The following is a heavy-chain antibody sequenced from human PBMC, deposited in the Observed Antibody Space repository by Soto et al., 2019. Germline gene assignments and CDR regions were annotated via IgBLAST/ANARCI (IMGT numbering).Heavy chain of an antibody. V-gene: IGHV1-18*04. CDR1: GYTVTSYG. CDR2: ISAYNGNT. Sequence: ASEKVSCKASGYTVTSYGISWVRQAPGQGLEWMGWISAYNGNTNYAQKLQGRVTMTTDTSTSTAYMELRSLRSDDTAVYYCARDTDYYDSSGYYHDAFDIWGQGTIVTVSS. CDR3: ARDTDYYDSSGYYHDAFDI. J-gene: IGHJ3*02. D-gene: IGHD3-22*01.